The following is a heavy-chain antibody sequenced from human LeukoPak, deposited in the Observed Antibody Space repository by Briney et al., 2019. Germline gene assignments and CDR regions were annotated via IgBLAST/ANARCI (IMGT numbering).Heavy chain of an antibody. CDR1: GFTFSNYW. CDR2: INRDGSGK. D-gene: IGHD2-15*01. V-gene: IGHV3-7*01. CDR3: GGGPGY. J-gene: IGHJ4*02. Sequence: GGSLRLSCAASGFTFSNYWMRWVRQAPGKGLERVANINRDGSGKYYVDSVKGRFTISRDNTKNSLYLQMNSLRAEDTAVYYCGGGPGYWGQGTPVTVSS.